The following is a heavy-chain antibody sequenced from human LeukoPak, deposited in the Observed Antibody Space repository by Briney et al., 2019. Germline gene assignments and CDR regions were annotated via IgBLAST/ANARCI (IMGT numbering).Heavy chain of an antibody. CDR1: GYSFTSYW. V-gene: IGHV5-51*01. CDR3: ASPQNYDSSGYYVDY. D-gene: IGHD3-22*01. CDR2: IYPGDSDT. Sequence: GESLKISCKGSGYSFTSYWLGWVRQMPGKGLEWMGIIYPGDSDTRYSPSFQGQVTISADKSISTAYLQWSSLKASDTAMYYCASPQNYDSSGYYVDYWGQGTLVTVSS. J-gene: IGHJ4*02.